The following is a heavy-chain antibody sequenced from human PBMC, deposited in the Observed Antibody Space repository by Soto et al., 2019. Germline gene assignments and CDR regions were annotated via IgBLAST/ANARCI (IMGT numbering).Heavy chain of an antibody. CDR1: GGTFSSYT. CDR2: IIPILGIA. D-gene: IGHD1-7*01. CDR3: ARDWEMYNWNYEDGWFDP. V-gene: IGHV1-69*04. Sequence: ASVKVSCKASGGTFSSYTISWVRQAPGQGLEWMGRIIPILGIANYAQKFQGRVTITADKSTSTAYMELSSLRSEDTAVYYCARDWEMYNWNYEDGWFDPWGQGTLVTVSS. J-gene: IGHJ5*02.